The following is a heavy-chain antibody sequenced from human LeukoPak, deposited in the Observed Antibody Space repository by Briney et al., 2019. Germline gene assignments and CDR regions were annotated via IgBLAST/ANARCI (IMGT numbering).Heavy chain of an antibody. Sequence: ASVKASCKASGYSFTSSYMHWVRQAPGQGLEWMGVINPSGGGTTYAQRFQGRVTMTTDTSTSTVYMELSSLRSEDTAVYYCARVVASYESSGDPVSDYWGQGTLVTVSS. D-gene: IGHD3-22*01. J-gene: IGHJ4*02. CDR3: ARVVASYESSGDPVSDY. CDR1: GYSFTSSY. CDR2: INPSGGGT. V-gene: IGHV1-46*01.